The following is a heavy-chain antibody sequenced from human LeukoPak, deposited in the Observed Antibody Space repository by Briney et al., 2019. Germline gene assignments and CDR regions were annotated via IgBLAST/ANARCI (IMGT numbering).Heavy chain of an antibody. CDR2: IYSGGST. D-gene: IGHD6-13*01. V-gene: IGHV3-53*01. CDR1: GFTVSSNY. CDR3: AKDRIAAAGSCFDY. J-gene: IGHJ4*02. Sequence: GGSLRLSCAASGFTVSSNYMSWVRQAPGKGLEWVSVIYSGGSTYYADSVKGRFTISRDNSKNTLYLQMNSLRAEDTAVYYCAKDRIAAAGSCFDYWGQGTLVTVSS.